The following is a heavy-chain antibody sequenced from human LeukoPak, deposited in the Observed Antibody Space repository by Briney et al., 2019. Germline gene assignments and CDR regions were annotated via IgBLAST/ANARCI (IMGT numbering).Heavy chain of an antibody. CDR3: ARGRIASGMDY. J-gene: IGHJ4*02. CDR1: GYTFTNYG. D-gene: IGHD6-13*01. CDR2: ISAYSGNT. V-gene: IGHV1-18*01. Sequence: DSVKVSCKASGYTFTNYGISWVRQVPGQGPEWMGWISAYSGNTNYAQQFQDRVTLTIDPSTSTAFMELRSLMSDDTALFYCARGRIASGMDYWGQGTLVTVSS.